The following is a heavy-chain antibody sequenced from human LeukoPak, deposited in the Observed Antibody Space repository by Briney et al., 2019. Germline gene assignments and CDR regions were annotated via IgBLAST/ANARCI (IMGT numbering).Heavy chain of an antibody. CDR1: GGSISSYY. J-gene: IGHJ5*02. D-gene: IGHD4-17*01. CDR3: ARHGVDDYGDYRGWFDP. CDR2: IYTNGST. V-gene: IGHV4-4*07. Sequence: SETLSLTCTVSGGSISSYYWSWIRQPAGKGLEWIGRIYTNGSTNYNPSLKSRVTISVDTSKNQFSLKLSSVTAADTAVYYCARHGVDDYGDYRGWFDPWGQGTLVTVFS.